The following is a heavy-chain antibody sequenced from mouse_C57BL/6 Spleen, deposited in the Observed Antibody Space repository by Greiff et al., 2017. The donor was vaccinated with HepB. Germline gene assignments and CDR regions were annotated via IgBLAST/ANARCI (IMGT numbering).Heavy chain of an antibody. CDR2: IHPNSGST. Sequence: QVQLQQPGAELVKPGASVKLSCKASGYTFTCYWMHWVKQRPGQGLEWIGMIHPNSGSTNYNEKFKSKATLTVDKSSSTAYMQLSSLTSEDSAVYYCARAYSHAMDYWGQGTSVTVSS. CDR1: GYTFTCYW. CDR3: ARAYSHAMDY. V-gene: IGHV1-64*01. J-gene: IGHJ4*01. D-gene: IGHD2-10*01.